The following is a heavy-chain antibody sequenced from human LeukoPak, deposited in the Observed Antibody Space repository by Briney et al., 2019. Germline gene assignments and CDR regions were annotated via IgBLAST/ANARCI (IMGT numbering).Heavy chain of an antibody. D-gene: IGHD3-16*01. CDR2: ISWNSDRI. Sequence: GRSLRLSCAASGFTFDDYAVHWVRQAPGKGLEWVSGISWNSDRIGYADSVKGRSSISRDNAKNSLYLQMDSLRAEDTAVYYCAKDLMITFGGGPSDYWGQGTLVTVSS. V-gene: IGHV3-9*01. CDR1: GFTFDDYA. CDR3: AKDLMITFGGGPSDY. J-gene: IGHJ4*02.